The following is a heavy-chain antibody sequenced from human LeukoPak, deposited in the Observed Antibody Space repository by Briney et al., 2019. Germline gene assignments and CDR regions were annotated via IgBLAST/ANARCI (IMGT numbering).Heavy chain of an antibody. CDR3: ARDSSDYGDYHFDY. V-gene: IGHV4-4*07. D-gene: IGHD4-17*01. J-gene: IGHJ4*02. CDR1: GGSISSYY. Sequence: NSSETLSLTCTVSGGSISSYYWSWIRQPAGKGLEWIGRIYTSGSTNYNPSLKSRVTMSVDTSKNQFSLKLSSVTAADTAVYYCARDSSDYGDYHFDYWGQGTLVTVSS. CDR2: IYTSGST.